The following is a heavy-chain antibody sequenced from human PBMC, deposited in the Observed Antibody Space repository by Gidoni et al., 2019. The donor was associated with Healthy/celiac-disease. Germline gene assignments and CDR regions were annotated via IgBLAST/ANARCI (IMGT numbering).Heavy chain of an antibody. CDR3: ARDRPVEQWLVRDEYFQH. D-gene: IGHD6-19*01. V-gene: IGHV1-18*04. Sequence: QVQLVQSGAEVKKPGASVKVSCKASGYTFTSYGISWVRQAPGQGLEWMGWISAYNGNTNYAQKLQGRVTMTTDTSTSTAYMELRSLRSDDTAVYYCARDRPVEQWLVRDEYFQHWGQGTLVTVSS. CDR1: GYTFTSYG. J-gene: IGHJ1*01. CDR2: ISAYNGNT.